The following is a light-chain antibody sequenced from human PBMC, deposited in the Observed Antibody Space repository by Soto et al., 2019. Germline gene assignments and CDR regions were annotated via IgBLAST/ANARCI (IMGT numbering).Light chain of an antibody. CDR2: AAS. V-gene: IGKV1-39*01. CDR3: QQTASTPYT. J-gene: IGKJ2*01. CDR1: QSINTY. Sequence: DVQLTQSPSSLSASVGDRVTITCRASQSINTYLNWYQQKPGEAPNLLIYAASSLQSGVPPRFSGSGSETHFTLTINSLQPEDFATYYCQQTASTPYTFGQGT.